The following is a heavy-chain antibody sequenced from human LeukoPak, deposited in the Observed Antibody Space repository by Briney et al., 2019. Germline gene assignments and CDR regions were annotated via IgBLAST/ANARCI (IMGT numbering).Heavy chain of an antibody. Sequence: SETLSLTCTVSGGSISSSSYYWGWLRQPPGKGLEGIRSIYYSGSTYYNPSLKSRVTISVDTFKNQFSLKLSSVTAADTAVYYCARPRGTSIRWGFQHWGQGTLVTVSS. CDR2: IYYSGST. V-gene: IGHV4-39*01. J-gene: IGHJ1*01. D-gene: IGHD2-2*01. CDR3: ARPRGTSIRWGFQH. CDR1: GGSISSSSYY.